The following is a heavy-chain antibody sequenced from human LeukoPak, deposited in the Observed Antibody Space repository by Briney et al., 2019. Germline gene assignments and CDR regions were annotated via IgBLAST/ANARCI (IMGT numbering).Heavy chain of an antibody. Sequence: AGGSLRLSCAVSVFTFSSYWMHWVRQGPGKGLAWVSRITSDGSATDYADSVKGRFTISRDNAKNTLYLHMNSLRAEDTAVYYCARDASPGYFDLWGRGTLVTVSS. CDR1: VFTFSSYW. D-gene: IGHD2-15*01. CDR2: ITSDGSAT. V-gene: IGHV3-74*01. CDR3: ARDASPGYFDL. J-gene: IGHJ2*01.